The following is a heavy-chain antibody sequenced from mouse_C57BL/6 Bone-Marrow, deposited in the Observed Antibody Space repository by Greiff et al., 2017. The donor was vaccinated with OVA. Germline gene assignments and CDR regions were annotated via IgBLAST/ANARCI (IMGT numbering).Heavy chain of an antibody. D-gene: IGHD1-1*01. CDR3: ARGSTTKDYFDY. CDR2: IYPRSGNT. CDR1: GYTFTSYG. Sequence: QVHVKQSGAELARPGASVKLSCKASGYTFTSYGISWVKQRPGQGLEWIGEIYPRSGNTYYNEKFKGKATLTADKSSSTAYMELRSLTSEDSAVYFWARGSTTKDYFDYWGQGTTLTVSS. V-gene: IGHV1-81*01. J-gene: IGHJ2*01.